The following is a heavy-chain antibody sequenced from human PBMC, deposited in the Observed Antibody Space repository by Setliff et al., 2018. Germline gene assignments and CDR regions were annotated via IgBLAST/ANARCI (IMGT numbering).Heavy chain of an antibody. J-gene: IGHJ4*02. Sequence: GGSLRLSCVGTGFSFRNCWASWVRQAPGKGPEWVSVTYASGATNYADSVKGRFTVSRDNSKNTLYLQMNSLRAEDTAFYYCARGRHHDTLSGYIDFLGQGTLVTVSS. V-gene: IGHV3-66*02. CDR1: GFSFRNCW. D-gene: IGHD3-9*01. CDR2: TYASGAT. CDR3: ARGRHHDTLSGYIDF.